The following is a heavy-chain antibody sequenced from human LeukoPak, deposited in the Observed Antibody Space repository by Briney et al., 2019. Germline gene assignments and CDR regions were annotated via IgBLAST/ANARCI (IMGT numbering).Heavy chain of an antibody. Sequence: SETLSLTCTVSGGSINNGGYYWSWIRQHPGKGLEWIGYIYYSGSSYYNPSLRSRVTISVDTSKNHFSLKLSSVTAADTAVYYCASLPLTGDRYFDYWGQGTLVTVSS. V-gene: IGHV4-31*03. J-gene: IGHJ4*02. D-gene: IGHD7-27*01. CDR2: IYYSGSS. CDR1: GGSINNGGYY. CDR3: ASLPLTGDRYFDY.